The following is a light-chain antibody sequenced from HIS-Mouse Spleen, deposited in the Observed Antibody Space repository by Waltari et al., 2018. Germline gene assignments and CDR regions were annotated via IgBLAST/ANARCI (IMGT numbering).Light chain of an antibody. CDR3: QQRSNWPPGVT. J-gene: IGKJ3*01. CDR1: QSVSSY. V-gene: IGKV3-11*01. Sequence: EIVLTQSPATLSLSPGERATRHCRASQSVSSYLAWYQQKPGQAPRLLIYDASNRATGIPARFSGSGSGTDFTLTISSLEPEDFAVYYCQQRSNWPPGVTFGPGTKVDIK. CDR2: DAS.